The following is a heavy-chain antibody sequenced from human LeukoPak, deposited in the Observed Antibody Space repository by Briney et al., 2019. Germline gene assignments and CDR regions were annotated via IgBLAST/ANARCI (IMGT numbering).Heavy chain of an antibody. CDR1: GGSISSYY. CDR3: ARHYPPAAGVFDY. Sequence: SETLSLTCTVSGGSISSYYWSWIRQPPGKGLEWIGYIYYSGSTNYNPSLKSRVTISVDTSKNQFSLKLSSVTAADTAVYYCARHYPPAAGVFDYWGQGTLSPSPQ. CDR2: IYYSGST. J-gene: IGHJ4*02. D-gene: IGHD6-13*01. V-gene: IGHV4-59*08.